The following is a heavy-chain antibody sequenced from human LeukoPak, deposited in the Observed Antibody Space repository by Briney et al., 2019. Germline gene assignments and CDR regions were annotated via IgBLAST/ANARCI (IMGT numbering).Heavy chain of an antibody. D-gene: IGHD5-24*01. CDR3: ARNTDRDAYMAS. CDR2: IKQDGTET. V-gene: IGHV3-7*01. Sequence: GGSLRLSCEDTGFTLSSYWMSWVRQAPGKGLEWVANIKQDGTETHYGDSVKGRFTISRDNAKNSLYLQLNSLRGEDTAVYYCARNTDRDAYMASWGQGTLVTVSS. J-gene: IGHJ5*02. CDR1: GFTLSSYW.